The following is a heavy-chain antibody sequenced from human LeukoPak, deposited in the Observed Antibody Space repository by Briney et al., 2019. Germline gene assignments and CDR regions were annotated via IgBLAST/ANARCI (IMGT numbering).Heavy chain of an antibody. CDR2: IYPGDSDT. Sequence: PGESLQISCQGSGYSFSTYWIGWVRQVTGKGLEWILIIYPGDSDTTYSPSFQGQVTISADKSISTAYLQWSSLKASDTAMYYCARYSRDYFDYWGQGTLVTVSS. J-gene: IGHJ4*02. CDR3: ARYSRDYFDY. D-gene: IGHD6-13*01. CDR1: GYSFSTYW. V-gene: IGHV5-51*01.